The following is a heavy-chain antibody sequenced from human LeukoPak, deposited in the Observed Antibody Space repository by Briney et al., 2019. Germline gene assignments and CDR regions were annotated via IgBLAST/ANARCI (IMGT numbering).Heavy chain of an antibody. V-gene: IGHV4-4*07. J-gene: IGHJ4*02. CDR1: GGSISSYY. CDR2: IYTSGST. CDR3: VISSSFYTYDY. Sequence: SETLSLTCTVSGGSISSYYWSWIRQPAGKGLEWIGRIYTSGSTNYNPSLKSRVTMSVDTSKNQFSLKLSSVTAAETAVYYCVISSSFYTYDYWGQGTLVTVSS. D-gene: IGHD3-22*01.